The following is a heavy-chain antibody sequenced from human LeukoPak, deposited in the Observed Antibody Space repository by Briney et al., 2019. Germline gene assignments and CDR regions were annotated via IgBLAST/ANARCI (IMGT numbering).Heavy chain of an antibody. D-gene: IGHD4-17*01. V-gene: IGHV1-69*04. CDR3: ARDRTTAALNQSDYGMDV. Sequence: SVNVAYKASGGTVGSYAISGVRQAPGHGLEWMGRSIPILGIANYAQKFQGRVTITADKSTSTAYMELSSLRSEDTAVSYCARDRTTAALNQSDYGMDVWGQGTTVTVSS. J-gene: IGHJ6*02. CDR1: GGTVGSYA. CDR2: SIPILGIA.